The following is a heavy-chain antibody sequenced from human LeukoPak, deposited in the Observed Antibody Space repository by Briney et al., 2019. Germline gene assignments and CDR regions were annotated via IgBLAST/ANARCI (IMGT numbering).Heavy chain of an antibody. J-gene: IGHJ4*02. CDR1: GFTFSSYW. CDR3: AREYGGSYFFDY. D-gene: IGHD1-26*01. Sequence: GGSLRLSCAASGFTFSSYWMSWVRQAPGKGLKWVANIKQDASEKYYVDSVKGRFTISRDNAKNSLYLQMNYLRAEDTAVYYCAREYGGSYFFDYWGQGTLVTVSS. CDR2: IKQDASEK. V-gene: IGHV3-7*01.